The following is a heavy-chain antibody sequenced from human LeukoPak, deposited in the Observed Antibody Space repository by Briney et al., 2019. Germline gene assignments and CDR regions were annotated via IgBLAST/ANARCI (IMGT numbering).Heavy chain of an antibody. CDR1: GGSISGTYY. CDR2: IYYAGTT. D-gene: IGHD3-16*01. J-gene: IGHJ3*01. CDR3: ARRWVYDKRAFDA. Sequence: SETLSLTCTVSGGSISGTYYWSWIRQPPGTGLEWIGYIYYAGTTDSNPSLKSRVTISLDTSKNQFSLNLSSVTAADTAVYYCARRWVYDKRAFDAWGQGTMVTVSS. V-gene: IGHV4-59*08.